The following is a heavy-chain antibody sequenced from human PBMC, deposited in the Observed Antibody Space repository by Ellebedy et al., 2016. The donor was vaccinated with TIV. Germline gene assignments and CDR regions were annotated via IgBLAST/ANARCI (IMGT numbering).Heavy chain of an antibody. J-gene: IGHJ3*02. D-gene: IGHD5-12*01. CDR1: GFTFSSYA. CDR3: ARFLVAVDAFDI. Sequence: GESLKISCAASGFTFSSYAMSWVRQAPGKGLEWVSTIRGSGGSTYYADPVKGRFTISSDNSKKMLYLQMNSMRDEDTAVYYCARFLVAVDAFDIWGQGTMVTVSS. CDR2: IRGSGGST. V-gene: IGHV3-23*01.